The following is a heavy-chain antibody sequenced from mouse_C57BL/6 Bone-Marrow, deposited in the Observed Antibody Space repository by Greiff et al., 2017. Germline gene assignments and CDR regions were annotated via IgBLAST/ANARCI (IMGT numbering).Heavy chain of an antibody. V-gene: IGHV14-4*01. Sequence: VQLKESGVELVRPGASVKLSCTASGFNIKDVYMHWVKQRPEQGLEWIGWIDPENGDTEYASKFQGKATITADTSSNTAYLQLSSLTSEDTAVYYCTTVVHYWGQGTTLTVSS. D-gene: IGHD1-1*01. CDR2: IDPENGDT. J-gene: IGHJ2*01. CDR3: TTVVHY. CDR1: GFNIKDVY.